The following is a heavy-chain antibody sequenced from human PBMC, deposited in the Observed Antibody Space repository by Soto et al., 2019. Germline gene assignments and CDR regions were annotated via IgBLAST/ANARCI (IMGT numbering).Heavy chain of an antibody. D-gene: IGHD6-13*01. CDR2: IIPIFGTA. V-gene: IGHV1-69*12. J-gene: IGHJ4*02. CDR1: GGTFSSYA. CDR3: ARVAAAGTLYFAY. Sequence: QVQLVQSGAEVKKPGSSVKVSCKASGGTFSSYAISWVRQAPGHGLEWMGGIIPIFGTANYAQKFQGRGTSTADESTSTAYIELSSLRSEDTAVYYCARVAAAGTLYFAYWGQGTLVTVSS.